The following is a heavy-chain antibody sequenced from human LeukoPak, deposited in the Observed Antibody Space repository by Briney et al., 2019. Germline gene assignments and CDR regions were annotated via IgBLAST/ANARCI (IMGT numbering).Heavy chain of an antibody. V-gene: IGHV4-59*01. J-gene: IGHJ3*02. CDR2: VYYSGST. D-gene: IGHD6-13*01. CDR3: ARHSAHSSTNDAFDM. Sequence: SETLSLTCTVSGVSISTYYWSWIRQPPGKGLEWIGYVYYSGSTNYNPSLMSRVTISVDTSENQFSLKLTSVTAADTAVYYCARHSAHSSTNDAFDMWGQGTLVIVSS. CDR1: GVSISTYY.